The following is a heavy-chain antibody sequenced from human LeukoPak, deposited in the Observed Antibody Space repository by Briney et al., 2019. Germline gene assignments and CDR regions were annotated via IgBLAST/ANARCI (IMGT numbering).Heavy chain of an antibody. CDR1: GGSISSATYY. D-gene: IGHD3-10*01. V-gene: IGHV4-39*07. CDR3: ARRLDFAMARGVIRIPRLDFDY. Sequence: SETLSLTCTVSGGSISSATYYWGWIRQPPGKGLEWIGTIYYSGSTYYNPSLKSRVTISVDTSKNQFSLKLSSVTAADTAVYYCARRLDFAMARGVIRIPRLDFDYWGQGTLVTVSS. CDR2: IYYSGST. J-gene: IGHJ4*02.